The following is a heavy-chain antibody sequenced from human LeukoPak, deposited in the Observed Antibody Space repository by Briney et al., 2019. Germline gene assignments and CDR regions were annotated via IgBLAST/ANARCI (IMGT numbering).Heavy chain of an antibody. J-gene: IGHJ4*02. D-gene: IGHD6-13*01. V-gene: IGHV3-30*02. Sequence: PGGSLRLSCAASGFTFSSYGMHWVRQAPGKGLEWVAFIRYDGSNKYYADSVKGRFTISRDNSKNTLYLQMNSLRAEDTAVYYCAKDAGSSSWTSCFDYWGQGTLVTVSS. CDR2: IRYDGSNK. CDR1: GFTFSSYG. CDR3: AKDAGSSSWTSCFDY.